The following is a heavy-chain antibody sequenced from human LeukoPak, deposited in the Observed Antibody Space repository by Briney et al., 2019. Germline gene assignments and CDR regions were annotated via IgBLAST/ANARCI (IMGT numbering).Heavy chain of an antibody. CDR3: AKGNSSSGGFDY. CDR2: FSGSGGST. CDR1: GFTFSSYA. Sequence: GGSLRLSCAASGFTFSSYAMSWVRQAPGKGLECISGFSGSGGSTYYADSVKGRFTISRDNSKNTLYLQMNSLRAEDTAVYYCAKGNSSSGGFDYWGQGTLVTVSS. J-gene: IGHJ4*02. D-gene: IGHD6-6*01. V-gene: IGHV3-23*01.